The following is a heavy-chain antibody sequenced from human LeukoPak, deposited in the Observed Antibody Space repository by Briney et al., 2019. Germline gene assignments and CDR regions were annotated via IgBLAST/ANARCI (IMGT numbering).Heavy chain of an antibody. D-gene: IGHD5-18*01. CDR3: ARVGSGDIYGYGDY. CDR2: LYTGGNT. V-gene: IGHV3-66*01. CDR1: GGXISSYY. J-gene: IGHJ4*02. Sequence: ETLSLTCTVSGGXISSYYCSWVRQAPGKGLEWVSVLYTGGNTYYADSVKGRFTTSRDNSKNTLYLQMNSLRGEDTAVYYCARVGSGDIYGYGDYWGQGTLVTVSS.